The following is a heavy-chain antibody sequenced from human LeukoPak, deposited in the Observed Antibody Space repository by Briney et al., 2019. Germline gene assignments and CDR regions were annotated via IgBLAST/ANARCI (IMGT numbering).Heavy chain of an antibody. CDR3: TTALDYDILTGIGDY. J-gene: IGHJ4*02. CDR1: GFAFSKAW. V-gene: IGHV3-15*01. Sequence: GGSLSLSCAASGFAFSKAWRSWVRQARGKGVEGVGRIKSKTDGGTTDYAAPVKGRFTISRDDSKNTLYLQMNSLKTEDTAVYYCTTALDYDILTGIGDYWGQGTLVTVSS. CDR2: IKSKTDGGTT. D-gene: IGHD3-9*01.